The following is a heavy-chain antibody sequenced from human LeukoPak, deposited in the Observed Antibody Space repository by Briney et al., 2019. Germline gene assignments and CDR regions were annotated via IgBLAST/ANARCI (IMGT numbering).Heavy chain of an antibody. J-gene: IGHJ4*02. V-gene: IGHV3-30*18. CDR1: GLTFSTYG. CDR3: AKVQYGDYGCFDY. CDR2: ISYDGSNK. Sequence: TGGSLRLSCAAPGLTFSTYGLNWFGQAPAKGLDWVAVISYDGSNKYYADSVKGRFTISRDNSKNTLYLQMNSLRAEDTAVYYCAKVQYGDYGCFDYWGQGTLVTVSS. D-gene: IGHD4-17*01.